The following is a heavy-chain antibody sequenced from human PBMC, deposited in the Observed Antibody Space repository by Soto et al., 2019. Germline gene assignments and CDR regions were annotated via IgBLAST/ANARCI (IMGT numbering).Heavy chain of an antibody. CDR1: GGSISSGGYY. D-gene: IGHD2-21*01. CDR3: ARLSYCGGDCSPYYFDY. J-gene: IGHJ4*02. Sequence: QVQLQESGPGLVKPSQTLSLTCTVSGGSISSGGYYWSWIRQHPGKGLEWIGYIYYSGSTYYNPSLKSRVTISVDTSKNQFSLKLRSVTAADTAVYYCARLSYCGGDCSPYYFDYWGQGTLVTVSS. CDR2: IYYSGST. V-gene: IGHV4-31*03.